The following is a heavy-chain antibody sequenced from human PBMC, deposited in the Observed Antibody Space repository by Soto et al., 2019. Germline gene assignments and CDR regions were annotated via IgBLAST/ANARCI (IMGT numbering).Heavy chain of an antibody. Sequence: QFQLVQSGAEVKKPGASVKVSGKASGYTLTSYGISWGRQAPGQGAEWMGWISDYNGNTNYAQKLQGRGTMTTDTSTSTAYMELRSLRSDDTAVYYCARQTIAAAGHWGLLSSYYYGMDVWGQGTTVTVSS. CDR3: ARQTIAAAGHWGLLSSYYYGMDV. CDR2: ISDYNGNT. D-gene: IGHD6-13*01. V-gene: IGHV1-18*01. J-gene: IGHJ6*02. CDR1: GYTLTSYG.